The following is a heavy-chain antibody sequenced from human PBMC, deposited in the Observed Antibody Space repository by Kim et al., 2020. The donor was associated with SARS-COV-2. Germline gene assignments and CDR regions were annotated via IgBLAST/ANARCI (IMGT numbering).Heavy chain of an antibody. CDR1: GYSFTAYT. D-gene: IGHD2-15*01. CDR3: ARGAYCRGGICFPPGGY. V-gene: IGHV1-3*01. Sequence: ASVKVSCKASGYSFTAYTIHWVRQAPGQRLEWMGWINAANGNTEFSQKFQGRVTSSRDTSATTVHMEVSSLRSEDTAVYYCARGAYCRGGICFPPGGYWDQGTLVIVSS. J-gene: IGHJ4*02. CDR2: INAANGNT.